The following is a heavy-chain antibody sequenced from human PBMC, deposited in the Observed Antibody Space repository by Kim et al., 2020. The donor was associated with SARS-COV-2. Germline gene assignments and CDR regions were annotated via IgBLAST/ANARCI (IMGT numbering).Heavy chain of an antibody. V-gene: IGHV3-74*01. CDR3: ARAYSPIYGYYYGMDV. J-gene: IGHJ6*02. Sequence: GGSLRLSCAASGFTFSSYWMHWVRQAPGKGLVWVSRINSDGSSTSYADSVKGRFTISRDNANNTLYLQMNSLRAEDTAVYYCARAYSPIYGYYYGMDVWGQGTTVTVSS. D-gene: IGHD4-4*01. CDR1: GFTFSSYW. CDR2: INSDGSST.